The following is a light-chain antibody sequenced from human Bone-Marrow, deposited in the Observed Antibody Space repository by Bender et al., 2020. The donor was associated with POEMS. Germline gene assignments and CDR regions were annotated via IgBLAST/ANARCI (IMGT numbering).Light chain of an antibody. CDR1: SSDVGSYNV. CDR2: EGD. V-gene: IGLV2-14*02. Sequence: QSALTQPASVSGSPGQSITISCTGTSSDVGSYNVVSWYQQHPGKAPKVMIYEGDKRPSGVSNRFSGSKSGNTASLTVSGLQAEDEADYYCSSYAGNNNYVFGTGTKVTVL. J-gene: IGLJ1*01. CDR3: SSYAGNNNYV.